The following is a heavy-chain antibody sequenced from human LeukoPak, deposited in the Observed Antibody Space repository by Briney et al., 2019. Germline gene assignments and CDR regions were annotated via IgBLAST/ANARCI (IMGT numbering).Heavy chain of an antibody. D-gene: IGHD3-10*01. V-gene: IGHV4-38-2*02. CDR3: ARSPIYYGSGSYLDY. CDR2: IYHTGTT. Sequence: SETLSLTCIVSGFSISIGYYWGWIRQPPGKGLECIGTIYHTGTTYYNPSLKSRVTISVDTSKNQFSLKLSSVTAADTAVYYCARSPIYYGSGSYLDYWGQGTLVTVSS. J-gene: IGHJ4*02. CDR1: GFSISIGYY.